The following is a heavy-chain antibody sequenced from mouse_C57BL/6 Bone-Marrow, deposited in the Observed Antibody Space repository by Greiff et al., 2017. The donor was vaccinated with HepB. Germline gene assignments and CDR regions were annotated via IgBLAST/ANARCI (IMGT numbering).Heavy chain of an antibody. V-gene: IGHV1-23*01. Sequence: VQLQQSGAELVRPGASVKLSCKASGYTFTDYEIHCVKQTPVHGLEWIGAIDPETCGTAYNQKFKGKATLTADKSSSTAYMELRSLTSEDSAVYYCTRGGGNWYFDVWGTGTTVTVSS. CDR3: TRGGGNWYFDV. D-gene: IGHD1-1*02. CDR2: IDPETCGT. CDR1: GYTFTDYE. J-gene: IGHJ1*03.